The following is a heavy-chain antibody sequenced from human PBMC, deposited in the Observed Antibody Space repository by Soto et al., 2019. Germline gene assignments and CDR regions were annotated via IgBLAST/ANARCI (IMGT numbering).Heavy chain of an antibody. CDR3: AKEESGTVVVTAPPSRWFDP. Sequence: QVQLVQSGAEVKKPGSSVKVSCKASGGTFSSYTINWVRQAPGQGLEWMGRIIPILDIANYAQKFQGRVTMTADKAXXTXYXXLSSLRSEDTAVYYCAKEESGTVVVTAPPSRWFDPWGQGTLVTVSS. J-gene: IGHJ5*02. CDR2: IIPILDIA. CDR1: GGTFSSYT. D-gene: IGHD2-21*02. V-gene: IGHV1-69*08.